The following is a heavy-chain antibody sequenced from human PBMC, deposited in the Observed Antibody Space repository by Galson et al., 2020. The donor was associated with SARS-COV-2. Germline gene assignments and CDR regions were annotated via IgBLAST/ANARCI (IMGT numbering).Heavy chain of an antibody. CDR1: GFTVSRYG. CDR2: LSYDGSKQ. D-gene: IGHD3-10*01. V-gene: IGHV3-30*18. Sequence: GGSLRLSCAASGFTVSRYGLHWVRQAPGKGLEWVALLSYDGSKQYYEDSAKGRFTISRDNSKNTLYLQMNSLRAEDTAVFYCTKDLFPQVYYGSGGYPSPIDHWGQGTLVTVSS. CDR3: TKDLFPQVYYGSGGYPSPIDH. J-gene: IGHJ4*02.